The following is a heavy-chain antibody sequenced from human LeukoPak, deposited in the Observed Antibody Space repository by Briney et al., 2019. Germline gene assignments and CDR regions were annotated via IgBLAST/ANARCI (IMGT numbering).Heavy chain of an antibody. J-gene: IGHJ4*02. D-gene: IGHD4-17*01. V-gene: IGHV3-15*01. CDR2: IKSDGGAT. Sequence: GGSLRLSRAASGFIFSKAWMSWVRQAPGKGLEWVGRIKSDGGATDYAAPVQGRFTISRDDSKNTFFLQMNSLKAEDTAVYYCTTDLGDYGDYVRCWGQGTLVTVSS. CDR3: TTDLGDYGDYVRC. CDR1: GFIFSKAW.